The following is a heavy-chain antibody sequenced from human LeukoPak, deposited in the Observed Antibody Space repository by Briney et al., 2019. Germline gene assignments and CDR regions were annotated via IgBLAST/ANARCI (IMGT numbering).Heavy chain of an antibody. Sequence: ASVKVSCKASGYTFTSYDINWVRQATGQGLEWMGWMNPNSGNTGYAQKFQGRVTMTRNTSISTAYMELSSLRSEDTAVYYCAREDSSSWFNNWFDPWGQGTLVTVSS. V-gene: IGHV1-8*01. D-gene: IGHD6-13*01. J-gene: IGHJ5*02. CDR2: MNPNSGNT. CDR1: GYTFTSYD. CDR3: AREDSSSWFNNWFDP.